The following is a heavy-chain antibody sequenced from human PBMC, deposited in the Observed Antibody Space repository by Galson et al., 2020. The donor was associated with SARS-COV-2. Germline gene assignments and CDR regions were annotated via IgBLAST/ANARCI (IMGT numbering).Heavy chain of an antibody. V-gene: IGHV4-59*01. D-gene: IGHD6-13*01. Sequence: SETLSLTCTISGGSISNDYWSWIRQPPGKGLEWIGYIYDTGSTNYNPSLKTRVTIAIDMSKSQFSLKVTSVTAADTAVYYCARTNRIAAGILFDPWGQGTLVTVSS. CDR2: IYDTGST. CDR1: GGSISNDY. CDR3: ARTNRIAAGILFDP. J-gene: IGHJ5*02.